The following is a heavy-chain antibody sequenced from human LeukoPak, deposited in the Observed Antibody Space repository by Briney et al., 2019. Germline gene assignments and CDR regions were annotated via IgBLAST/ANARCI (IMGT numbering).Heavy chain of an antibody. CDR2: INPNSGGT. V-gene: IGHV1-2*02. J-gene: IGHJ4*02. CDR1: GYTFTGYY. CDR3: ARVLTGSSWYLRYYFDY. D-gene: IGHD6-13*01. Sequence: ASVKFSCKASGYTFTGYYMHWVRQAPGQGLEWMGWINPNSGGTNYAQKFQGRVTMTRDTSISTAYMELSRLRSDDTAVYYCARVLTGSSWYLRYYFDYWGQGTLVTVSS.